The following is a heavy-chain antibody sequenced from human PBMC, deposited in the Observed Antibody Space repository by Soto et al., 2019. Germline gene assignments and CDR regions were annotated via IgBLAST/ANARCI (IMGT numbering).Heavy chain of an antibody. Sequence: SETLSLTCAVSGGSISSGGYSRSRIRQPPGKGLEWIGEINHSGSTNYNPSLKSRVTISVDTSTNQFSLKMSSVTAADTAIYYCARLGRRYSFGVFDYWGQGTLVTVSS. J-gene: IGHJ4*02. CDR1: GGSISSGGYS. CDR3: ARLGRRYSFGVFDY. V-gene: IGHV4-30-2*01. D-gene: IGHD5-18*01. CDR2: INHSGST.